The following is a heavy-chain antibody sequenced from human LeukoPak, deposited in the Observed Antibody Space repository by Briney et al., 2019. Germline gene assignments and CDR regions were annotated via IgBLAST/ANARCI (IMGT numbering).Heavy chain of an antibody. CDR3: VRDGEGVAISVNYWFDP. CDR2: MNPNNGNT. J-gene: IGHJ5*02. CDR1: GFTFTSYD. D-gene: IGHD3-10*01. V-gene: IGHV1-8*01. Sequence: SVKVSCKASGFTFTSYDINWVRQASGQGLEWMGWMNPNNGNTGYAQKFQGRVTMTRDTSISTAYMELRGLRSEDTAVYYCVRDGEGVAISVNYWFDPWGQGTLVTISS.